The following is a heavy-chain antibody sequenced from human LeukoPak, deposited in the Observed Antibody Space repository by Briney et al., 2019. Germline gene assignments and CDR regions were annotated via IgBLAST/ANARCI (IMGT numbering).Heavy chain of an antibody. J-gene: IGHJ4*02. V-gene: IGHV3-21*01. CDR3: ARGHDCSGGSCYIDY. D-gene: IGHD2-15*01. Sequence: VXXAPGKGXXXVXSISSSSSYIYYADSVKGRFTISRDNAKNSLYLQMNSLRAEDTAVYYCARGHDCSGGSCYIDYWGQGTLVTVSS. CDR2: ISSSSSYI.